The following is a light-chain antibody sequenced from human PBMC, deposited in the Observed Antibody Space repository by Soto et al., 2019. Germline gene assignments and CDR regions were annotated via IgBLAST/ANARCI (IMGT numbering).Light chain of an antibody. CDR2: DAS. V-gene: IGKV3D-15*01. Sequence: EIVLTQSPTTLSLSPGEGAILSCRASQSVGNHLAWYQQKAGQAPRLLIYDASNRATGVPARISGSGSGTEFTLTISSLQSEDFAVYYCQQYNSWPLTFGGGTKVDIK. CDR1: QSVGNH. J-gene: IGKJ4*01. CDR3: QQYNSWPLT.